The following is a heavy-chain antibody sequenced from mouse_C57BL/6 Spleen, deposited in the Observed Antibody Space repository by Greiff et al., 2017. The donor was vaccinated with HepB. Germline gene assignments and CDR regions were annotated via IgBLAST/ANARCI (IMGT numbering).Heavy chain of an antibody. V-gene: IGHV1-59*01. D-gene: IGHD1-1*01. CDR2: IDPSESYT. CDR3: ARFIPLSWYFDV. Sequence: QVQLQQPGAELVRPGTSVKLSCKASGYTFTSYWMHWVKQRPGQGLEWIGVIDPSESYTNYNQKFKGKATLTVDTSSSTAYMQLSSLTSEDSAVYYCARFIPLSWYFDVWGTGTTATVSS. CDR1: GYTFTSYW. J-gene: IGHJ1*03.